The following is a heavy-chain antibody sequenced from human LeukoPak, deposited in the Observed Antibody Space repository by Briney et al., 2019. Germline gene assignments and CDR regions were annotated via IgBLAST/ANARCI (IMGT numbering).Heavy chain of an antibody. D-gene: IGHD6-19*01. V-gene: IGHV4-34*01. CDR1: GGSFSGYY. CDR3: AGIAVAGTTTDY. Sequence: XETLSLTCAVYGGSFSGYYWSWIRQPPGKGLEWIGEINHSGSTNYNPSLKSRVTISVDTSKNQFSLKLSSVTAADTAVYYCAGIAVAGTTTDYWGQGTLVTVSS. CDR2: INHSGST. J-gene: IGHJ4*02.